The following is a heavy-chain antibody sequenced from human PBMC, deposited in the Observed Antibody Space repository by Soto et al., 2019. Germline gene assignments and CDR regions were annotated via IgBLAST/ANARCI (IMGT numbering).Heavy chain of an antibody. CDR1: GDSVSSNSAG. CDR3: ARGEQYSGRIFDY. J-gene: IGHJ4*01. Sequence: PSQTLSLTCAITGDSVSSNSAGWSWVRQSPSRGLEWLGRTCYRSKWYYEYAVSVRVRITINPDTSKNQYSLQLNSVTPEDTAVYFCARGEQYSGRIFDYWGQGTLVTV. D-gene: IGHD1-26*01. V-gene: IGHV6-1*01. CDR2: TCYRSKWYY.